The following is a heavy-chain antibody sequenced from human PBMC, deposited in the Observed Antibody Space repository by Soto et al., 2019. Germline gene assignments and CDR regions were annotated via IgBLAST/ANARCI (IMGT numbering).Heavy chain of an antibody. CDR1: SGSFRGYY. J-gene: IGHJ4*02. D-gene: IGHD6-19*01. CDR3: AKNSLYLQMNSLRAEDTAVYYCARDRPIAVAGPLDY. Sequence: PSETLSLTCSIYSGSFRGYYWSWIRQPPGKGLEWIGEISQSGNTNYSPSLKSRVSISIDTSKKQFSLNLASVKGRFTISRDNAKNSLYLQMNSLRAEDTAVYYCARDRPIAVAGPLDYWGQGTLVTVSS. CDR2: ISQSGNT. V-gene: IGHV4-34*06.